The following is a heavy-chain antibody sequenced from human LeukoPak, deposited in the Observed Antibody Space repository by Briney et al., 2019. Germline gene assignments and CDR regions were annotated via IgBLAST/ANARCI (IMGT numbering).Heavy chain of an antibody. CDR2: ISWNSGSI. V-gene: IGHV3-9*01. D-gene: IGHD2-8*01. J-gene: IGHJ4*02. CDR1: GFTFDDYA. CDR3: AKGGVLMVYATYFDY. Sequence: GGSLRLSCAASGFTFDDYAMHWVRQAPGKGLEWVSGISWNSGSIGYADFVKGRFTISRDNAKNSLYLQMNSLRAEDTALYYCAKGGVLMVYATYFDYWGQGTLVTVSS.